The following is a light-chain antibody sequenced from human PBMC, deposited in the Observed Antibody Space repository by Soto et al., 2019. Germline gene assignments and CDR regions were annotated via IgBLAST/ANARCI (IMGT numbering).Light chain of an antibody. CDR3: SQYCSSPLYI. CDR2: GAS. CDR1: QSVRSSH. Sequence: IVLTQSPGTLSLSPGERATLSCRASQSVRSSHLAWYQQKPGQAPRLLIYGASNRATGIPERFSGSGSGTDFTLTISRLEPEDFAVYYCSQYCSSPLYILGQGNKLHIK. V-gene: IGKV3-20*01. J-gene: IGKJ2*01.